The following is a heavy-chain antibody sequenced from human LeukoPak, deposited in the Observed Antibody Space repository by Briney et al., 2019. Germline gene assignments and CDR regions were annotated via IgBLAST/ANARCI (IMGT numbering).Heavy chain of an antibody. CDR1: GGSISSSDYY. V-gene: IGHV4-30-4*01. CDR3: ARVFFGSSGYSFDY. Sequence: SETLSLTCTVSGGSISSSDYYWSWIRQPPGKGLEWIGYIYYSGSTYYNPSLKSRVTISVDTSKNQFSLKLSSVTAADTAVYYCARVFFGSSGYSFDYWGQGTLVTVSS. CDR2: IYYSGST. D-gene: IGHD3-22*01. J-gene: IGHJ4*02.